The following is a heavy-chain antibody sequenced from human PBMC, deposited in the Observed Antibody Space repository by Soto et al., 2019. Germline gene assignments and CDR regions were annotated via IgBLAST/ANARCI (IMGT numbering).Heavy chain of an antibody. D-gene: IGHD3-22*01. Sequence: QLQLQESGPGLVKPSETLSLTCTVSGDSISSRNYFWGWIRQPPGKGLEWIGSIYYSGSTHYNPSLKSRVTISVDTTKHQFSLKLSSVTAADTAVYYCARRRYYDSTGYPYYFDYWGQGTLVTVSS. J-gene: IGHJ4*02. V-gene: IGHV4-39*01. CDR1: GDSISSRNYF. CDR3: ARRRYYDSTGYPYYFDY. CDR2: IYYSGST.